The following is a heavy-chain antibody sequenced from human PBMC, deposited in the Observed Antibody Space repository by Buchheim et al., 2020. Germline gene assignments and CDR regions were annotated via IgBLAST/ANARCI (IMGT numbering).Heavy chain of an antibody. Sequence: EVQLVESGGGLVQPGGSLRLSCAASGFTVSSNYMSWVRQAPGKGLEWVSVIYSGGSTYYADSVKGRFTISRDNSKNTLYLQMNSLRAEDTAVYYCARSSYDYVWGSYRTDYWGQGTL. V-gene: IGHV3-66*01. CDR3: ARSSYDYVWGSYRTDY. J-gene: IGHJ4*02. D-gene: IGHD3-16*02. CDR1: GFTVSSNY. CDR2: IYSGGST.